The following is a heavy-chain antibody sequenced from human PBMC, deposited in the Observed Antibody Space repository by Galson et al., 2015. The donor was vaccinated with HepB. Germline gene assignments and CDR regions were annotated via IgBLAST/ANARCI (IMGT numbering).Heavy chain of an antibody. CDR2: ISSNGGST. CDR3: VKDGLVWTFRYFDWLSYFDY. Sequence: SLRLSCAASGFTFSSYAMHWVRQAPGKGLEYVSAISSNGGSTYYADSVKGRFTISRDNSKNTLYLQMSSLRAEDAAVYYCVKDGLVWTFRYFDWLSYFDYWGQGTLVTVST. CDR1: GFTFSSYA. D-gene: IGHD3-9*01. V-gene: IGHV3-64D*06. J-gene: IGHJ4*02.